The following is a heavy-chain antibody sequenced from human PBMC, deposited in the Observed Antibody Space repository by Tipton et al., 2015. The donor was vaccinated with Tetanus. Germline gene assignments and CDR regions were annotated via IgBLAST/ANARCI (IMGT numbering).Heavy chain of an antibody. CDR2: INAGTGKT. J-gene: IGHJ4*02. D-gene: IGHD3-10*01. Sequence: QSGAEVKKPGASVKVSCKASGYTFTSFAIHWVRQAPGQRLEWMGWINAGTGKTQSSQKFQGRVSITRDTSATIGYMELSSLTSEDTAVYYWARDYFGSGSNYYFDYWGQGSQVSVSS. CDR1: GYTFTSFA. V-gene: IGHV1-3*01. CDR3: ARDYFGSGSNYYFDY.